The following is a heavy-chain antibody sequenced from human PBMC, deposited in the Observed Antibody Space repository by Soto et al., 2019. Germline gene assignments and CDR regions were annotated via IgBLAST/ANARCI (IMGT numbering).Heavy chain of an antibody. CDR3: ARGAARRSYYYYGMDV. CDR1: GFTFSSYA. J-gene: IGHJ6*02. Sequence: QVQLVESGGGVVQPGRSLRLSCAASGFTFSSYAMHWVRQAPGKGLEWVAVISCDGSNKYYADSVKGRFTISRDNSKNTLYLQMNSLRAEDTAVYYCARGAARRSYYYYGMDVWGQGTTVTVSS. D-gene: IGHD6-6*01. CDR2: ISCDGSNK. V-gene: IGHV3-30-3*01.